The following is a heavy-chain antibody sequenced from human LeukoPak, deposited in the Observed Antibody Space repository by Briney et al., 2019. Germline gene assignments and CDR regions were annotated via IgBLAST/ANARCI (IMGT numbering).Heavy chain of an antibody. CDR1: GGSFSGYH. J-gene: IGHJ4*02. CDR2: INHSGST. Sequence: SETLSLTCAVYGGSFSGYHWSWIRQPPGKGLEWIGEINHSGSTNYNPSLKSRVTISVDTSKNQFSLRLSSVTAADTAVYNCANNWAPYYFDYWGQGTLVTVSS. V-gene: IGHV4-34*01. CDR3: ANNWAPYYFDY. D-gene: IGHD1-1*01.